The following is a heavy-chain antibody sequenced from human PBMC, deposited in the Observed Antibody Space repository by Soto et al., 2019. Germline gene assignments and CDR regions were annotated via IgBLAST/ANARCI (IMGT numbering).Heavy chain of an antibody. D-gene: IGHD3-22*01. CDR1: GFTFDDYA. V-gene: IGHV3-9*01. Sequence: EVQLVESGGGLVQPGRSLRLSCAASGFTFDDYAMHWVRQAPGKGLEWVSGISWNSGSIGYADSVKGRFTISRDNAKNSLYLQMNSLRAEDTALYYCAKRADYYDSSELNYWGQGTLVTVSS. CDR3: AKRADYYDSSELNY. J-gene: IGHJ4*02. CDR2: ISWNSGSI.